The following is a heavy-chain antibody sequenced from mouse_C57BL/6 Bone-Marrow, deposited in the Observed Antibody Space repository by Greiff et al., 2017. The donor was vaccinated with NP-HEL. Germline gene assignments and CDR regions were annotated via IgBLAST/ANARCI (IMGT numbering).Heavy chain of an antibody. CDR1: GYSITSGYD. CDR2: ISYSGRT. V-gene: IGHV3-1*01. Sequence: EVHLVESGPGMVKPSQSLSLTCTVTGYSITSGYDWHWIRHFPGNKLEWMGYISYSGRTNYNPSLKSRISITHDTSKNHFFLKLNSVTTEDTATYYCARGGWPFSRWYFDVWGTGTTVTVSS. J-gene: IGHJ1*03. D-gene: IGHD2-3*01. CDR3: ARGGWPFSRWYFDV.